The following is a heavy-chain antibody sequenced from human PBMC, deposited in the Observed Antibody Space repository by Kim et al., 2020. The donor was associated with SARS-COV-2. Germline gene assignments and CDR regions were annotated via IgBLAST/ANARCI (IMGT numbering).Heavy chain of an antibody. CDR1: GGSVSSGSYY. D-gene: IGHD3-3*01. CDR3: ARGGTIFGVVIMPHFD. Sequence: SETLSLTCTVSGGSVSSGSYYWSWIRQPPGKGLEWIGYIYYSGSTNYNPSLKSRVTISVDTSKNQFSLKLSSVTAADTAVYYCARGGTIFGVVIMPHFD. J-gene: IGHJ4*01. CDR2: IYYSGST. V-gene: IGHV4-61*01.